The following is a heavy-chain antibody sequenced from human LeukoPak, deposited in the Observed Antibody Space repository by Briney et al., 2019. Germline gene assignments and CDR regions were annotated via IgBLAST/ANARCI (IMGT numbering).Heavy chain of an antibody. J-gene: IGHJ4*02. CDR2: ISSSSSYI. D-gene: IGHD1-26*01. V-gene: IGHV3-21*01. CDR3: ARRGIIVGAAGDYFDY. Sequence: GGSLRLSCAASGFTFSSYSMNWVRQAPGKGLEWVSSISSSSSYIYYADSVKGRFTISRDNAKNSLYLQMNSLRAEDTAVYYCARRGIIVGAAGDYFDYWGQGTLVTVSS. CDR1: GFTFSSYS.